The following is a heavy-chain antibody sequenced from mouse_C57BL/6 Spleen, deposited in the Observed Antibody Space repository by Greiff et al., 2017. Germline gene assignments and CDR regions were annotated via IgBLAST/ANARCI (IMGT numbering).Heavy chain of an antibody. CDR1: GFTFSSYA. D-gene: IGHD1-1*01. J-gene: IGHJ2*01. CDR3: ARVEYYGSSYDY. CDR2: ISSGGSYT. Sequence: EVKLMESGGGLVKPGGSLKLSCAASGFTFSSYAMSWVRQSPEKRLEWVAEISSGGSYTYYPDTVTGRFTISRDNAKNTLYLEMSSLRSEDTAMYYCARVEYYGSSYDYWGQGTTLTVSS. V-gene: IGHV5-9-4*01.